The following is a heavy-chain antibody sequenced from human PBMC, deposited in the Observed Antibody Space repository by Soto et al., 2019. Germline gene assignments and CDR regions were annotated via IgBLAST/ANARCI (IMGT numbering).Heavy chain of an antibody. D-gene: IGHD5-12*01. J-gene: IGHJ4*01. Sequence: EVQLVESGGGLVQPGGSLRLSCAASGFTFSSYEMNWVRQTPEKGLEWVSYISYRGSPTKYADSVKGRFTISRDNAKNSLYLQMNSLRAEDTAVYYCVRDRSALVPTSIDYWGHGTLVTVSS. CDR2: ISYRGSPT. CDR3: VRDRSALVPTSIDY. CDR1: GFTFSSYE. V-gene: IGHV3-48*03.